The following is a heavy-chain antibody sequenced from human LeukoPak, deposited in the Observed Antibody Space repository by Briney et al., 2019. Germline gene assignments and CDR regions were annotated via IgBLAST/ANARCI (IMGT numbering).Heavy chain of an antibody. CDR2: IIPILGIA. J-gene: IGHJ4*02. V-gene: IGHV1-69*04. D-gene: IGHD6-19*01. CDR1: GGTFSSYA. CDR3: ARSYSSGWYYFDY. Sequence: ASVKVSCKASGGTFSSYAISWVRQAPGQGLEWMGRIIPILGIANYAQKFQGRVTITADKSTSTAYMELSSLRSEDTAVYYCARSYSSGWYYFDYWGQGTLVTVSS.